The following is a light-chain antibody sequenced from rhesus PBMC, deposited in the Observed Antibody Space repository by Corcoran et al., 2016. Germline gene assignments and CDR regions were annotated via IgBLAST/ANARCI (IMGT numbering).Light chain of an antibody. J-gene: IGKJ3*01. CDR2: YAS. Sequence: DIQMTQSPSSLSASVGDRVTITCRASQGISSYLAWYQQKPGKAPKPLIYYASNLESGVPSRFRGRGSGTECTLTISSLQPEDFATYYCQQYNSDPFTFGPGTKLDIK. CDR1: QGISSY. V-gene: IGKV1-37*01. CDR3: QQYNSDPFT.